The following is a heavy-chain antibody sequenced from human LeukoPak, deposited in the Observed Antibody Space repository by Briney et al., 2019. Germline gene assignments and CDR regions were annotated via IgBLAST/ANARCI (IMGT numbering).Heavy chain of an antibody. CDR3: ARGDYDFWSGYPNWFDP. CDR1: GGSFSGYY. D-gene: IGHD3-3*01. J-gene: IGHJ5*02. CDR2: INHSGST. V-gene: IGHV4-34*01. Sequence: SETLSLTCAVYGGSFSGYYWSWIRQPPGRGLEWIGEINHSGSTNYNPSLKSRVTISVDTSKNQFSLKLSSVTAADTAVYYCARGDYDFWSGYPNWFDPWGQGTLVTVSS.